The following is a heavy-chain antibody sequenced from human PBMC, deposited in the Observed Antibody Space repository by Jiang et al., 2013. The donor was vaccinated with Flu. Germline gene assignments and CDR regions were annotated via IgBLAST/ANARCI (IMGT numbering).Heavy chain of an antibody. J-gene: IGHJ4*02. CDR3: AKDFTNFYDSSGYYYFDY. Sequence: FTFSDYAMSWVRQAPGKGLEWVSVISGRDDSTFYADSVKGRFTISRDNSKNTLYLRMHSLRADDTAVYYCAKDFTNFYDSSGYYYFDYWGQGTLVTVSS. V-gene: IGHV3-23*01. CDR2: ISGRDDST. CDR1: FTFSDYA. D-gene: IGHD3-22*01.